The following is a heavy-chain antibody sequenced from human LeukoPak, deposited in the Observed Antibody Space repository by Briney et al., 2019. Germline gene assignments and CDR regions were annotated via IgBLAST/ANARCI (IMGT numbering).Heavy chain of an antibody. CDR1: GFTFSDYW. Sequence: GGSLRLSCAASGFTFSDYWMTWVRQAPGKGLEWVAVISYDGSNKYYADSVKGRFTISRDNSKNTLYLQMNSLRAEDTAVYYCAREGAYSSSWYFDYWGQGTLVTVSS. D-gene: IGHD6-13*01. CDR2: ISYDGSNK. V-gene: IGHV3-30*14. J-gene: IGHJ4*02. CDR3: AREGAYSSSWYFDY.